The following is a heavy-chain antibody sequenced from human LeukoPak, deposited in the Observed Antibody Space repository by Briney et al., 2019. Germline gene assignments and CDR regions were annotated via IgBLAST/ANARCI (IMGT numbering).Heavy chain of an antibody. V-gene: IGHV3-53*01. CDR1: GFTVSSNY. CDR2: IYSGGST. Sequence: GGSLRLSCVASGFTVSSNYMSWVRQAPGKGLEWVSVIYSGGSTYYADSVKGRFTISRDNSKNTLYLQMNSLRAEDTAVYYCARVGSGWYSDYWGQGTLVTVSS. D-gene: IGHD6-19*01. CDR3: ARVGSGWYSDY. J-gene: IGHJ4*02.